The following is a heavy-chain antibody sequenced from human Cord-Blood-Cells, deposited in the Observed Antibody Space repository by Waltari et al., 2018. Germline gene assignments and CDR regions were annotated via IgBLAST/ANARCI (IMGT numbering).Heavy chain of an antibody. CDR3: ARPGGFGELYYYYYMDV. CDR2: ISPIFVTA. Sequence: QVQLVQSGAEVKKPGSSVKVSCKASGGTFSSYAIRWVRPAPAPGLEWMGGISPIFVTANYAQKFQGRVTITADESTSTAYMGLSSLRSEDTAVYYCARPGGFGELYYYYYMDVWGKGTTVTVSS. V-gene: IGHV1-69*01. J-gene: IGHJ6*03. D-gene: IGHD3-10*01. CDR1: GGTFSSYA.